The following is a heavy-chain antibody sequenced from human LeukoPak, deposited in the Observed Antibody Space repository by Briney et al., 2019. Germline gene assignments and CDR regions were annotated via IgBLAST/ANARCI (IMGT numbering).Heavy chain of an antibody. Sequence: SETLSLTCAVYGGSFSGYYWSWLRQPPGKGLEWVGEINHSGSTNYNPSLKSRVTISVDTYKNQFSLKLSSVTAADTAVYYCARRRGYSYGPNTYYYYYMDVWGKGTTVTVSS. V-gene: IGHV4-34*01. CDR3: ARRRGYSYGPNTYYYYYMDV. J-gene: IGHJ6*03. CDR2: INHSGST. D-gene: IGHD5-18*01. CDR1: GGSFSGYY.